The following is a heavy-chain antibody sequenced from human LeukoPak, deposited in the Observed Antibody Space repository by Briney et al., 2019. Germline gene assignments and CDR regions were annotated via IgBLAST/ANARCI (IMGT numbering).Heavy chain of an antibody. CDR2: ISSSGSTI. CDR1: GFTFSSYW. D-gene: IGHD6-13*01. Sequence: PGGSLRLSCAASGFTFSSYWMSWVRQAPGKGLEWVSYISSSGSTIYYADSVKGRFTISRDNAKNSLYLQMNSLRAEDTAVYYCARAGGGIAAAGTQFDPWGQGTLVTVPS. V-gene: IGHV3-48*04. CDR3: ARAGGGIAAAGTQFDP. J-gene: IGHJ5*02.